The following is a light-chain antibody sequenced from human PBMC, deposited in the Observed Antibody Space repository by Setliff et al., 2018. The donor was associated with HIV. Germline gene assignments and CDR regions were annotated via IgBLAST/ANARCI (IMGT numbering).Light chain of an antibody. CDR3: TSYTSSDTYV. CDR1: NSDVGGYNY. CDR2: NFS. J-gene: IGLJ1*01. Sequence: QSVLTQPASVSAAPGLAITITCTGTNSDVGGYNYLSWYVQEPGKAPKLIMHNFSSRPSGISNRFSGSKSGNTASLTISGLRAEDEGDYFCTSYTSSDTYVFGTGTKVTV. V-gene: IGLV2-14*03.